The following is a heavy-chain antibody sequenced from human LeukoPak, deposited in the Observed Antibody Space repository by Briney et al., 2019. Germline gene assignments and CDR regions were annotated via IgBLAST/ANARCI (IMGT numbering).Heavy chain of an antibody. CDR1: GYTFTSYD. D-gene: IGHD3-9*01. Sequence: GASVKVSCKASGYTFTSYDINWVRQATGQGLEWKGWMNPNGGNTGYAQKFQGRVTMTRNTYISTAYMELSSLRSEDTAVYYCARGVRYFDWLLHYWYFDLWGRGTLVTVSS. J-gene: IGHJ2*01. V-gene: IGHV1-8*01. CDR3: ARGVRYFDWLLHYWYFDL. CDR2: MNPNGGNT.